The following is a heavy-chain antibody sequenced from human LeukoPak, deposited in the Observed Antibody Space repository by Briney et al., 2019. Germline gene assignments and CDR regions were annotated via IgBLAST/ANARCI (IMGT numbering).Heavy chain of an antibody. Sequence: AASVKVSCKASGGTFSSYAISWVRQAPGQGLEWMGGIIPIFGTANYAQKFQGRVTITADESTSTAYMELSSLRSEDTAVYYCAREAGYSYGYDYWGQGTLVTVSS. CDR2: IIPIFGTA. CDR3: AREAGYSYGYDY. J-gene: IGHJ4*02. D-gene: IGHD5-18*01. V-gene: IGHV1-69*13. CDR1: GGTFSSYA.